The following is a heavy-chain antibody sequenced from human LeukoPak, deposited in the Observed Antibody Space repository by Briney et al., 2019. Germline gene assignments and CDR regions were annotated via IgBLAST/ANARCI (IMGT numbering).Heavy chain of an antibody. CDR2: ISLTGLT. V-gene: IGHV4-4*02. Sequence: PSGTLSLTCGVSGGSISNTNWWSWVRQPPGQGLEWIGEISLTGLTHYNPSLESRVTVSLGKSKNQLSLNVTSVTAADTAVYYCSRENGAFSPFGYWGQGILVTV. D-gene: IGHD2-8*01. J-gene: IGHJ4*02. CDR3: SRENGAFSPFGY. CDR1: GGSISNTNW.